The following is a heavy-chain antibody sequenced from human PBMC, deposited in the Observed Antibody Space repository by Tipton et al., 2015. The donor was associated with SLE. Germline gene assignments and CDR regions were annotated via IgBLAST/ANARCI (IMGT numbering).Heavy chain of an antibody. D-gene: IGHD3-10*01. V-gene: IGHV4-59*08. J-gene: IGHJ4*02. Sequence: TLSLTCTVSGGSISSYYWTWIRQPPGRGLEWIGYIYYGGSTNYNPSLKSRVTISVDTSKNQFSLKLTSVTAADTAVYYCARHRGYFTVSDYIDYWGQGALVTVSS. CDR3: ARHRGYFTVSDYIDY. CDR2: IYYGGST. CDR1: GGSISSYY.